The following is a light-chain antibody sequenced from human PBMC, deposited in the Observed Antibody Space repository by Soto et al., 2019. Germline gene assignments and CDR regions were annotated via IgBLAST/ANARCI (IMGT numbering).Light chain of an antibody. Sequence: PGERATLSCRASQSVTYDQLAWYRQTPGQAPRLLIYGASSRAAGIPDRFSGSGSGTDFTLTISSLQAEDVAVYYCQQYNNWLRTFGQGTKVDI. CDR2: GAS. CDR1: QSVTYD. CDR3: QQYNNWLRT. J-gene: IGKJ1*01. V-gene: IGKV3D-15*01.